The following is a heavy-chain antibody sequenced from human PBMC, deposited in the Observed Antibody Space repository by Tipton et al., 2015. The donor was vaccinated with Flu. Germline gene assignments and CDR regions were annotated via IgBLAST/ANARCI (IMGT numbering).Heavy chain of an antibody. J-gene: IGHJ4*02. D-gene: IGHD4-17*01. CDR3: ARGILPVYGDYKGLGY. CDR2: ITHRGTT. Sequence: AGLVKPSEILALTCAVQGRSFSGYYWSWIRQSPGKGLEWIGEITHRGTTNYNPSLKSRAIISVETSNNQFSLRLISVTAADTAVYYCARGILPVYGDYKGLGYWGQGTLVAVSS. V-gene: IGHV4-34*01. CDR1: GRSFSGYY.